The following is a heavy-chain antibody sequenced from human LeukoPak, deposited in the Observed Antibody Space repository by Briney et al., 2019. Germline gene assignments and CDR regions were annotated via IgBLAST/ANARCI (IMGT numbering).Heavy chain of an antibody. D-gene: IGHD3-22*01. Sequence: PGRSLRLPCAASGFTFSSYAMHWVRQAPGKGLEWVAVISYDGSNKYYADSVKGRFTISRDNSKNTLYLQMNSLRAEDTAVYYCARGSHYYDSSGYLDYWGQGTLVTVSS. CDR1: GFTFSSYA. CDR2: ISYDGSNK. CDR3: ARGSHYYDSSGYLDY. V-gene: IGHV3-30-3*01. J-gene: IGHJ4*02.